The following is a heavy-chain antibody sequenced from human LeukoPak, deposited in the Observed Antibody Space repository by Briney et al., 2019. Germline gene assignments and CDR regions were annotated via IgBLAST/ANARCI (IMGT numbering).Heavy chain of an antibody. CDR2: TYYRSKWYN. V-gene: IGHV6-1*01. CDR3: ARDRVELNWFDP. CDR1: GGSVSSNSAA. Sequence: SQTLSLTCAISGGSVSSNSAAWDWIRQSPSRGLEWLGRTYYRSKWYNDYAVSLKSRITINPDTSKNQFSLQLNSVTPEDTAVYYCARDRVELNWFDPWGQGTLVTVSS. J-gene: IGHJ5*02. D-gene: IGHD3-3*01.